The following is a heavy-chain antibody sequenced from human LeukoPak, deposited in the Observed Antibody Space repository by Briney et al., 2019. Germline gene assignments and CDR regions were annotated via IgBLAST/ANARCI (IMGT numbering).Heavy chain of an antibody. D-gene: IGHD4-23*01. CDR2: IYSGGNT. CDR3: AREPYGGTPFYFDY. J-gene: IGHJ4*02. V-gene: IGHV3-53*01. CDR1: GFTVSGNY. Sequence: GGSLRLSCEASGFTVSGNYMSWVRQAPGKGLEWVSVIYSGGNTYYADSVKGRFTISRDISKNTLYLQMNSLRAEDTAVYYCAREPYGGTPFYFDYWGQGTLVTVSS.